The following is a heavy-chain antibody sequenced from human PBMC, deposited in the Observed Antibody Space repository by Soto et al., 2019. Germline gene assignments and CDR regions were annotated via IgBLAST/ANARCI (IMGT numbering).Heavy chain of an antibody. J-gene: IGHJ4*02. D-gene: IGHD3-16*01. CDR3: VSFGRPLN. V-gene: IGHV3-9*01. CDR2: INWKSDI. Sequence: PVGSLRLSCAVSGFTFDDNAMHWVRQAPEKGLEWVSGINWKSDIGYADSVKGRFTISRDDAENSLYLQMNSLRAEDTAVYYCVSFGRPLNWGQGTLVTVSS. CDR1: GFTFDDNA.